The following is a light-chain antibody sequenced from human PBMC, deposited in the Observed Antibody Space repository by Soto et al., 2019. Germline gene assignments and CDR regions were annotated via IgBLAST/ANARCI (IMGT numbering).Light chain of an antibody. CDR1: QSVSNNY. CDR2: GAS. J-gene: IGKJ1*01. Sequence: IVLPQSPCTLSLSPGERATLSCRASQSVSNNYLAWYQQTPGQAPRLLIYGASNRATGIPDRFSGSGSGTDFTLTISRLEPEDFAVYYCQQYGSSGTFGQGTKVDIK. CDR3: QQYGSSGT. V-gene: IGKV3-20*01.